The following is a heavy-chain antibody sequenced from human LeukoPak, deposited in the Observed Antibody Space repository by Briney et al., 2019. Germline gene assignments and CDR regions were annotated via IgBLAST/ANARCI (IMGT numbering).Heavy chain of an antibody. J-gene: IGHJ6*03. CDR3: ARHEELRIAAADYYYYMDV. V-gene: IGHV4-59*08. CDR2: IYYSGST. Sequence: SETLSLTCTVSGGSISSYYWSGFRQPPAKGLVWIGYIYYSGSTNYNPSLKSRVTISVDTSKNQFSLKLSSVTAADTAVYYCARHEELRIAAADYYYYMDVWGKGTTVTVSS. CDR1: GGSISSYY. D-gene: IGHD6-13*01.